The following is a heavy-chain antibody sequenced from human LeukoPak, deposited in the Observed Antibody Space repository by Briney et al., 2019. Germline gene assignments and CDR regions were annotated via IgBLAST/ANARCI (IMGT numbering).Heavy chain of an antibody. V-gene: IGHV3-48*03. CDR1: GFTFGSYE. J-gene: IGHJ4*02. CDR2: ISSSGSTI. CDR3: ARGGGYCSSTSCYGRDFDY. D-gene: IGHD2-2*03. Sequence: PGGSLRLSCAASGFTFGSYEMNWVRQAPGKGLEWVSYISSSGSTIYYADSVKGRFTISRDNAKNSLYLQMNSLRAEDTAVYYCARGGGYCSSTSCYGRDFDYWGQGTLVTVSS.